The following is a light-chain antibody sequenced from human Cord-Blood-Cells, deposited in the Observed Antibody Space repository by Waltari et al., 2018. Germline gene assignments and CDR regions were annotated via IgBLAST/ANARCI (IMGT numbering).Light chain of an antibody. CDR3: QQYNSYSLT. J-gene: IGKJ4*01. V-gene: IGKV1-5*03. Sequence: DIQMTQSPSTLSASVGDRVTITCRASQSISSWLAWYQQKPGKAPKLLIYKASSLESGVPSRFSGSGSGTEFTLTISSLQPDDFATYYCQQYNSYSLTFGGGAKVEIK. CDR2: KAS. CDR1: QSISSW.